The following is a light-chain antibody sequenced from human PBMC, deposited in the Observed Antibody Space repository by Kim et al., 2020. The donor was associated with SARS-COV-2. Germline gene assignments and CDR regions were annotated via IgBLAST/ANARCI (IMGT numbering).Light chain of an antibody. J-gene: IGKJ1*01. CDR3: MQPLQTTWT. CDR2: LGS. CDR1: QSLLHTDGYNY. Sequence: DVVLTQSPLSLPVTPGEPASISCSSSQSLLHTDGYNYLDWYLQKPGQSPQLLIYLGSNRASGVPDRFSGSGSGTDFTLKISRVEAEDVGVYYCMQPLQTTWTFGQGTKVDIK. V-gene: IGKV2-28*01.